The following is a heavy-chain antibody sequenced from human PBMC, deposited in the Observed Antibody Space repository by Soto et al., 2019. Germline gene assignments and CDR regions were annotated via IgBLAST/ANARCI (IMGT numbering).Heavy chain of an antibody. CDR2: IIPILGIA. CDR3: ASSAVATVGDY. D-gene: IGHD5-12*01. V-gene: IGHV1-69*02. CDR1: GGTFSSYT. Sequence: QVQLVQSGAEVKKPGSSVKVSCKASGGTFSSYTISWVRQAPGQGLEWMGRIIPILGIANYAQKFRGRVTITADKSTSTAYMELSSLRSEDTAVYYCASSAVATVGDYWGQGTLVTVSS. J-gene: IGHJ4*02.